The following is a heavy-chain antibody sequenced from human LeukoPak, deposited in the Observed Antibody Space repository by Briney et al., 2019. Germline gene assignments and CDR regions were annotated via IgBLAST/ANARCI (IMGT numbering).Heavy chain of an antibody. J-gene: IGHJ4*02. CDR3: AREKGIAVAGPFDY. D-gene: IGHD6-19*01. CDR1: GGSISSYY. CDR2: IYYSGST. Sequence: SETLSLTCTVSGGSISSYYWSWIRQPPGKGLEWIGYIYYSGSTNYNPSLKSRVTISVDTSKNQFSLKLSPVTAAGTAVYYCAREKGIAVAGPFDYWGQGTLVTVSS. V-gene: IGHV4-59*01.